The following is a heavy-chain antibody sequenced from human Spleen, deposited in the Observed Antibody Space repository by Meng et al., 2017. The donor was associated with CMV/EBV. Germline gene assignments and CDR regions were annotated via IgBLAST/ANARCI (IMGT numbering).Heavy chain of an antibody. CDR3: AHARYGYSVSSTSARHKTNWFDP. D-gene: IGHD2-2*01. J-gene: IGHJ5*02. CDR1: VG. Sequence: VGVGLIRQPPGKALELLALIYWNDEKRYSPSLKSRLTITKDTSKNQVVHTMTNMDPVDTATYYCAHARYGYSVSSTSARHKTNWFDPWGQGTLVTVSS. V-gene: IGHV2-5*01. CDR2: IYWNDEK.